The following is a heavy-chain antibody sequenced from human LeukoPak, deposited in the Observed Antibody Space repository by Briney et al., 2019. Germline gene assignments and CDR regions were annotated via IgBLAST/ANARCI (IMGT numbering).Heavy chain of an antibody. V-gene: IGHV3-23*01. D-gene: IGHD2-21*02. J-gene: IGHJ4*02. CDR1: GFTFSSYA. CDR3: AKVAGGNSGGVDY. CDR2: VSGSGSST. Sequence: GGSLRLSCAAPGFTFSSYAMSWVRQAPGKGLEWVSDVSGSGSSTYYADSVKGRFTISRDNSKNTLYLQMSSLRAEDTAVYFCAKVAGGNSGGVDYWGQGALVTVSS.